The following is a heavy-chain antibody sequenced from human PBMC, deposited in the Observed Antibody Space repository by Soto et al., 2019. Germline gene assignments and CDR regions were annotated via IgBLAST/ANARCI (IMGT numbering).Heavy chain of an antibody. V-gene: IGHV1-8*01. CDR3: ARGIKYYDSEDDAFDI. CDR1: GYTFTSYD. J-gene: IGHJ3*02. CDR2: MNPNSGNT. Sequence: ASVKVSCKASGYTFTSYDINWVRQATGQGLEWMGWMNPNSGNTGYAQRFQGRVTMTRNTSISTAYMELSSLRSEDTAVYYCARGIKYYDSEDDAFDIWGQGTMVTVSS. D-gene: IGHD3-10*01.